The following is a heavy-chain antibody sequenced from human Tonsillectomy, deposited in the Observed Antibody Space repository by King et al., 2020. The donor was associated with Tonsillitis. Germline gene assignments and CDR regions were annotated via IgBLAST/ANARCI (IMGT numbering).Heavy chain of an antibody. CDR1: GGSVSSGSYY. J-gene: IGHJ6*02. CDR2: IYYTGST. Sequence: QLQESGPGLVKPSETLSLTCTVSGGSVSSGSYYWSWIRQPPGKGLEWIGCIYYTGSTNYNPSLKSRVTISVDTSKNHFSLKLSSVTAADTAVYYCARAQGYGMDVWGQGTTVTVSS. V-gene: IGHV4-61*03. CDR3: ARAQGYGMDV.